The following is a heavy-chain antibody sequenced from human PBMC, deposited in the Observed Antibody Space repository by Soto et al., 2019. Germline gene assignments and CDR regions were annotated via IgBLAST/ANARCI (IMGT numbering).Heavy chain of an antibody. J-gene: IGHJ4*02. V-gene: IGHV3-30*03. CDR1: GFTFSSYG. CDR3: APWFGAFDY. Sequence: QVQLAASGGGVVQPGRSLRLSCAASGFTFSSYGMHWVRHPPGKGLEWVAVISYDGSNNYYADSVKGRFTISRDNSKNTLYLQMHSLRAADTAVYYLAPWFGAFDYWGQGTLVTVSS. CDR2: ISYDGSNN. D-gene: IGHD3-10*01.